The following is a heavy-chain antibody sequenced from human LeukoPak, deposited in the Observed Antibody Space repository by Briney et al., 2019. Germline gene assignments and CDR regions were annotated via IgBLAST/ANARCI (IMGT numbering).Heavy chain of an antibody. CDR2: IYTSGST. D-gene: IGHD2-15*01. CDR1: GGSISRGSYY. Sequence: PSETLSLTCTVSGGSISRGSYYWSWIRQPAGKGLEWIGRIYTSGSTNYNPSLKSRVTISVDTSKNQFSLKLSSVTAADTAVYYCAGISSSGSLDYWGQGTLVTVSS. CDR3: AGISSSGSLDY. J-gene: IGHJ4*02. V-gene: IGHV4-61*02.